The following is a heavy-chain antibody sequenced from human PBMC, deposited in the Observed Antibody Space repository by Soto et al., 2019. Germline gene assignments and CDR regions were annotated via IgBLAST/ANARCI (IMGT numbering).Heavy chain of an antibody. V-gene: IGHV4-34*01. CDR2: INHSGST. CDR3: ARYCSSTSCTSYYYGMDV. Sequence: ETLSLTCAVYGGSFSGYHWSWIRQPPGKGLEWIGEINHSGSTNYNPSLKSRVTMSVDTSKNQFSLKLSSVTAADTAVYYCARYCSSTSCTSYYYGMDVWGQGTTVTVSS. CDR1: GGSFSGYH. D-gene: IGHD2-2*01. J-gene: IGHJ6*02.